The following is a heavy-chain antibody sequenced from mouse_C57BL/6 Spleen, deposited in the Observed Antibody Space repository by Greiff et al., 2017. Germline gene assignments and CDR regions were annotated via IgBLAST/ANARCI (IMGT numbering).Heavy chain of an antibody. J-gene: IGHJ2*01. CDR1: GFTFSSYA. CDR3: TRDYYGSSYGGYFDY. CDR2: ISSGGDYI. Sequence: EVQGVESGEGLVKPGGSLKLSCAASGFTFSSYAMSWVRQTPEKRLEWVAYISSGGDYIYYADTVKGRFTISRDNARNTLYLQMSSLKSEDTAMYYCTRDYYGSSYGGYFDYWGQGTTLTVSS. D-gene: IGHD1-1*01. V-gene: IGHV5-9-1*02.